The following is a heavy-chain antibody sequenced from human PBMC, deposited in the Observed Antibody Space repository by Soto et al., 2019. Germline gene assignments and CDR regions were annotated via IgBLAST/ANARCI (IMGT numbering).Heavy chain of an antibody. Sequence: EVQLVESGGGLVQPGRSLRLSCAASGFTFDDYAMHWVRQAPGKGLEWVSGISWNSGSIGYADSVKGRFTISRDNAKNSLYLQMNSLRAEDTALYYCAKDQVVAAPYHYYYYMDVWGKGTTVTVSS. CDR1: GFTFDDYA. V-gene: IGHV3-9*01. CDR2: ISWNSGSI. J-gene: IGHJ6*03. CDR3: AKDQVVAAPYHYYYYMDV. D-gene: IGHD2-15*01.